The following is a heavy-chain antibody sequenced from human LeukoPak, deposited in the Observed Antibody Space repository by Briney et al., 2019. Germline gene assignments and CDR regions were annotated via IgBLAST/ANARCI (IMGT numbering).Heavy chain of an antibody. CDR3: ARMLVRDGYNLVYYYMDV. D-gene: IGHD5-24*01. J-gene: IGHJ6*03. V-gene: IGHV1-2*02. Sequence: ASVKVSCKASGYTFTGYYMHWVRQAPGQGLEWMGWINPNSGGTNYAQKFQGRVTMTRDTSISTAYMELSRLRSDDTAVYYGARMLVRDGYNLVYYYMDVWGKGTTVTVSS. CDR1: GYTFTGYY. CDR2: INPNSGGT.